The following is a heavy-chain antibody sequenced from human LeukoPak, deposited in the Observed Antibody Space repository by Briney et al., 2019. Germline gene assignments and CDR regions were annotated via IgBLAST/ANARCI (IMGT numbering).Heavy chain of an antibody. V-gene: IGHV4-34*01. CDR1: GGSFSGYY. CDR3: ARESDILTGYYPFEY. Sequence: PSETLSLTCAVYGGSFSGYYWSWIRQPPGKGLEWIGEINHSGSTNYNPSLKSRVTISVDTSKNQFSLKLSSVTAADTAVYYCARESDILTGYYPFEYWGQGTLVTVSS. D-gene: IGHD3-9*01. CDR2: INHSGST. J-gene: IGHJ4*02.